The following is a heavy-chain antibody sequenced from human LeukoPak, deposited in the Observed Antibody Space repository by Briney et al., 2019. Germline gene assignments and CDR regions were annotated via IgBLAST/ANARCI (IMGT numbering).Heavy chain of an antibody. J-gene: IGHJ4*02. CDR1: GFPFSSYW. Sequence: GGSLRLSCEPSGFPFSSYWMLWVRQAPGKGLVWVSRISGDGTITTYADFVKGRFTISRDNTKNILYLQMNSLKVEDTAIYYCSRSQFDYWGQGVPVTVSS. CDR3: SRSQFDY. V-gene: IGHV3-74*03. CDR2: ISGDGTIT.